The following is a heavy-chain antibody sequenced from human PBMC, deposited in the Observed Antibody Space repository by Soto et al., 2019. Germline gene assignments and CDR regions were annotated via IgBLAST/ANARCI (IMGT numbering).Heavy chain of an antibody. V-gene: IGHV1-18*01. Sequence: QVQLVQSGAEVKKPGASVKVSCKASGYTFASYAISWMRQAPGQGLEWMGWISAYNGNTNYAQKLQGRVTMTTNTSTSTADMALRSLRSDDTAVYYCARDPPTPDYWGQGTLVTVSS. J-gene: IGHJ4*02. CDR3: ARDPPTPDY. CDR1: GYTFASYA. CDR2: ISAYNGNT.